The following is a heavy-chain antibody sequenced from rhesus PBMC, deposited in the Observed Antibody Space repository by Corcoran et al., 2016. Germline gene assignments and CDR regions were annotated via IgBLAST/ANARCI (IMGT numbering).Heavy chain of an antibody. J-gene: IGHJ4*01. V-gene: IGHV4-81*01. CDR2: IDGNIAGT. CDR1: GGSISGYY. D-gene: IGHD3-34*01. CDR3: ARQGYWGDYSGY. Sequence: QLQLQESGPGLVKPSETLSLTCAVSGGSISGYYWSWIRQPPGKGLEWIGNIDGNIAGTNYNPSLKSRVTISQDTSKNPFSMKLSSVTAAETAVYYCARQGYWGDYSGYWGQGVLVTVSS.